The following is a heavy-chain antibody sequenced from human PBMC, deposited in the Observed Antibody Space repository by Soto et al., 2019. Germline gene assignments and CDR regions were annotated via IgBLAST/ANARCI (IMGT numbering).Heavy chain of an antibody. CDR1: GFTFSSYG. D-gene: IGHD3-22*01. CDR2: ISYDGSNK. V-gene: IGHV3-30*18. CDR3: AKDRDYYDSSGYSDY. J-gene: IGHJ4*02. Sequence: PGGSLRLSCAASGFTFSSYGMHWVRQAPGKGLEWVAVISYDGSNKYYADSVKGRFTISRGNSKNTLYLQMNSLRAEDTAVYYCAKDRDYYDSSGYSDYWGQGTLVTVSS.